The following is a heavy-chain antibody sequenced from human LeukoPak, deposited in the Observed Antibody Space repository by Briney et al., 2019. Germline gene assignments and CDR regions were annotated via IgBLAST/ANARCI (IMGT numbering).Heavy chain of an antibody. D-gene: IGHD1-1*01. CDR1: GYSISSGYY. CDR3: ARFGSRIGTGASYGFES. CDR2: IFYGGSS. Sequence: PSETLSLTCTVSGYSISSGYYWGWIRRPPGKGLEWIGSIFYGGSSYYNPSLESRVTISIVPSKSQFSLNLRFVTAADTAVYYCARFGSRIGTGASYGFESWGQGTLVLVSS. V-gene: IGHV4-38-2*02. J-gene: IGHJ4*02.